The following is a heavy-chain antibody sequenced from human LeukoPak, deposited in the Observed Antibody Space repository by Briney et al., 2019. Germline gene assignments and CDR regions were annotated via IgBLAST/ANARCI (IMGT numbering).Heavy chain of an antibody. D-gene: IGHD3-3*01. Sequence: PGGSLRLSCAASGFTFSSYAMHWVRQAPGKGLEWVAVISYDGSNKYYADSVKGRFTISRDNSKNTLYLQMNSLRAEDTAVYYCARDPGSTIPELYFDYWGQGTLVTVSS. CDR3: ARDPGSTIPELYFDY. CDR1: GFTFSSYA. CDR2: ISYDGSNK. V-gene: IGHV3-30-3*01. J-gene: IGHJ4*02.